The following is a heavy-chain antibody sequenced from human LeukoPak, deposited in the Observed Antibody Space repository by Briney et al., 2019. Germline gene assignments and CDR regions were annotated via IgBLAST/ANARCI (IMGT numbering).Heavy chain of an antibody. CDR1: GGSISSYY. D-gene: IGHD6-13*01. J-gene: IGHJ5*02. CDR2: IYYSGST. V-gene: IGHV4-59*01. Sequence: SETLSLTCTVSGGSISSYYWSWIRQPPGKGLEWIGYIYYSGSTNYNLSLKSRVTISVDTSKNQFSLKLSSVTAADTAVYYCARETLIDDSSSSNWFDPWGQGTLVTVSS. CDR3: ARETLIDDSSSSNWFDP.